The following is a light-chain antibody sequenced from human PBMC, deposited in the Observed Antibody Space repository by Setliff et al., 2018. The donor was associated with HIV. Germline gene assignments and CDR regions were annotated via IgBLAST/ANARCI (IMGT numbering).Light chain of an antibody. Sequence: QSALTQPPSASGSPGQSVTISCTGTSSDVGGYNFVSWYQQHPGKAPKLMISEVSKRPSGVPDRFSGSKSGNTAFPTVSGLQAEDEAEYYCQSYDSSLSGYVFGTGTKVTVL. CDR1: SSDVGGYNF. CDR3: QSYDSSLSGYV. J-gene: IGLJ1*01. CDR2: EVS. V-gene: IGLV2-8*01.